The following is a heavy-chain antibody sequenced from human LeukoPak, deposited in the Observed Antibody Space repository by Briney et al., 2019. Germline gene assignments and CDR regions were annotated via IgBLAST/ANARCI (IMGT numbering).Heavy chain of an antibody. CDR3: AREGSGRTAYNDGLDV. CDR1: GFTVSSSY. J-gene: IGHJ3*01. V-gene: IGHV3-53*01. CDR2: IRSGGST. D-gene: IGHD3-10*01. Sequence: PGGSLRLSCAASGFTVSSSYMTWVRQAPGKGLEWVSVIRSGGSTVYADSVKGRFTISRDNSKNTLYLQLNSLRAEDTAVCYCAREGSGRTAYNDGLDVWGQGTMVTVSS.